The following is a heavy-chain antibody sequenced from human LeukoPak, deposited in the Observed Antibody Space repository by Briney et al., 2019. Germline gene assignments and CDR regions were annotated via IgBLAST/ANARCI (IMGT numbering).Heavy chain of an antibody. Sequence: PSETLSLTCTVSGGSISSYYWSWIRQPPGKGLEWIGYIYYSGSTNYNPSLKSRVTISVDTSKNQFSLKLSSVTAADTAVCYCARNGARYYYGMDVWGQGTTVTVSS. CDR1: GGSISSYY. V-gene: IGHV4-59*01. J-gene: IGHJ6*02. D-gene: IGHD2-8*01. CDR3: ARNGARYYYGMDV. CDR2: IYYSGST.